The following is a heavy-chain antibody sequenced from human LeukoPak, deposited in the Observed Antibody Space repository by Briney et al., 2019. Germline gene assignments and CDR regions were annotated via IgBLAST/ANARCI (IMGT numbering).Heavy chain of an antibody. CDR3: ARDRNYSGSYYSDY. D-gene: IGHD1-26*01. J-gene: IGHJ4*02. Sequence: SETLSLTCTVSGGSISSYYWSWIRQPAGKGLEWIGHIYTSGSTNYNPSLKSRVTMSVDTSKNQFSLKLSSVTAADTAVYYCARDRNYSGSYYSDYWGQGTLVTVSS. V-gene: IGHV4-4*07. CDR1: GGSISSYY. CDR2: IYTSGST.